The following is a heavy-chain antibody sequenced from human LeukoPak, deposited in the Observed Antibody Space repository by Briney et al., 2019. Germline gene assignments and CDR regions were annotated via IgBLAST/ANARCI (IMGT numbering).Heavy chain of an antibody. CDR3: AKDRTGIAMADY. Sequence: GGSLRLSCAASGFTFSSYAMSWVRQAPGKGLEWVSAISGSGVSTYYAGSVKGRFTISRDNSKNTLYLQMNSLRAEDTAVYYCAKDRTGIAMADYWGQGTLVTVSS. V-gene: IGHV3-23*01. J-gene: IGHJ4*02. CDR2: ISGSGVST. D-gene: IGHD6-19*01. CDR1: GFTFSSYA.